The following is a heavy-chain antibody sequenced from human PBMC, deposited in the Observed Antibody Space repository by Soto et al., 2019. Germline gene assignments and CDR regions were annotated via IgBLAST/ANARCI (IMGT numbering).Heavy chain of an antibody. Sequence: EVQLVESGGGLVQPGGSLRLSCVASGFTFSNYAMHWVRQAPGKGLECVSVISGNGDTTYYANSVKDRFTISRDNSKDTLYRKMGSLSADDMAVYYWARAWRADVWGQGTTVAVSS. V-gene: IGHV3-64*01. J-gene: IGHJ6*02. CDR1: GFTFSNYA. CDR3: ARAWRADV. CDR2: ISGNGDTT.